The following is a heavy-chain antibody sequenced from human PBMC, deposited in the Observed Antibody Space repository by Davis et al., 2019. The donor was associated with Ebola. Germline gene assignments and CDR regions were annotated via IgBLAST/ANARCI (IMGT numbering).Heavy chain of an antibody. Sequence: GESLKISCKASGYSFTNYWIGWVRQMPGKGLEWMGIIFPGDSDARYSPSFQGHVTISADKSVNTAYLQWSSLRPSDTGMYYCARHYNWFDPWGQGTLVTVSS. V-gene: IGHV5-51*01. CDR3: ARHYNWFDP. CDR1: GYSFTNYW. CDR2: IFPGDSDA. J-gene: IGHJ5*02.